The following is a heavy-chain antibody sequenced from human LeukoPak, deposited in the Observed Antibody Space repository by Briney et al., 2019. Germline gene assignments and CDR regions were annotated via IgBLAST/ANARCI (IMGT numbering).Heavy chain of an antibody. V-gene: IGHV4-39*01. CDR1: GGSISSSSYY. Sequence: SETLSLTCTVSGGSISSSSYYWGWIRQPPGKGLEWMGSIYYSGSTYYNPSLKSRVPISVDTSKNQFSLKLSSVTAADTAVYYCARHADCSGGSCYGVDYWGQGTLVTVSS. J-gene: IGHJ4*02. CDR3: ARHADCSGGSCYGVDY. D-gene: IGHD2-15*01. CDR2: IYYSGST.